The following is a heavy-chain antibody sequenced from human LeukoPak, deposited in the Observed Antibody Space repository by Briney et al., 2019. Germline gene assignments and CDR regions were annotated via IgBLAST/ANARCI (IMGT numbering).Heavy chain of an antibody. CDR3: ASVASWFGELLLYYFDY. J-gene: IGHJ4*02. CDR1: GFSFSRYW. CDR2: IKQDGSEK. Sequence: GGSLRLSCAASGFSFSRYWMSWVRQAPGKGLEWVANIKQDGSEKNYVESVKGRFTISRDNAKNSLYLQTNSLRAEDTAVYYCASVASWFGELLLYYFDYWGQGTLVTVSS. D-gene: IGHD3-10*01. V-gene: IGHV3-7*01.